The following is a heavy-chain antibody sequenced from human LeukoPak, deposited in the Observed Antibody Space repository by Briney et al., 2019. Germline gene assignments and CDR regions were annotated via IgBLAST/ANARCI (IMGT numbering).Heavy chain of an antibody. D-gene: IGHD4-23*01. CDR1: GGSFSGYY. Sequence: PSETLSLTCAVYGGSFSGYYWSWIRQPPGKGLEWIGEINHSGSTNYNPSLKSRVTISVDTSKNQFSLKLSSVTAAHTAVYYCARGFPNGGNDYWGQGTLVTVSS. J-gene: IGHJ4*02. CDR2: INHSGST. CDR3: ARGFPNGGNDY. V-gene: IGHV4-34*01.